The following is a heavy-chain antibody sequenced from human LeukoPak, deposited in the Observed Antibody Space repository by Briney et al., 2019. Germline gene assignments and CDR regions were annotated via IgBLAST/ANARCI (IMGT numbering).Heavy chain of an antibody. Sequence: PSETLSLTCAVYGGSFSGYYWSWIRQPPGKGLEWIGEINHSGSTNYNPSLKSRVTISVDTSKNQFSLKLSSVTAADTAVYYCASTYCGGDCYSTYYYYMDVWGKGTTVTVSS. CDR2: INHSGST. J-gene: IGHJ6*03. CDR1: GGSFSGYY. D-gene: IGHD2-21*01. CDR3: ASTYCGGDCYSTYYYYMDV. V-gene: IGHV4-34*01.